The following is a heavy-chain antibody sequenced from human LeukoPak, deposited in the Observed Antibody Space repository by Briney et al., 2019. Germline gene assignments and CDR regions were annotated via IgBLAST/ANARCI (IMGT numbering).Heavy chain of an antibody. CDR3: ASGVTTNYFDY. J-gene: IGHJ4*02. D-gene: IGHD4-11*01. CDR2: IEQDGSEK. V-gene: IGHV3-7*03. CDR1: GFTFSSYW. Sequence: GGSLRLSCAASGFTFSSYWMSWVRQAPGKGLEWVANIEQDGSEKYYVDSVKGRFTISRDNAKNSLYLQMNSLRAEDTALYYCASGVTTNYFDYWGQGTLVTVSS.